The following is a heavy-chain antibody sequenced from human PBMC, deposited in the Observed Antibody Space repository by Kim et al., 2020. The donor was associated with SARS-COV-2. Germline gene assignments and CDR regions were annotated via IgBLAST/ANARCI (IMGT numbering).Heavy chain of an antibody. CDR1: GYTFTSYA. CDR3: ARDSGYYGSGGVTWFDP. J-gene: IGHJ5*02. V-gene: IGHV1-3*01. Sequence: ASVKVSCKASGYTFTSYAMHWVRQAPGQRLEWMGWINAGNGNTKYSQKFQGRVTITRDTSASTAYMELSSLRSEDTAVYYCARDSGYYGSGGVTWFDPWGQGTLVTVSS. CDR2: INAGNGNT. D-gene: IGHD3-10*01.